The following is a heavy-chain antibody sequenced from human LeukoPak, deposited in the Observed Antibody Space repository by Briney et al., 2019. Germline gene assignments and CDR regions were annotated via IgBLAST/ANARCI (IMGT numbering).Heavy chain of an antibody. J-gene: IGHJ4*02. Sequence: GGSLRLSCAASGFTFSSYAMHWVRQAPGKGLEWVAVISYDGSNKYYADSVKGRFTISRDNSKNTLYLQMNSLRAEDTAVYYCARGYLWRAVAALEGYFDYWGQGTLVTVSS. CDR2: ISYDGSNK. V-gene: IGHV3-30-3*01. CDR1: GFTFSSYA. D-gene: IGHD6-19*01. CDR3: ARGYLWRAVAALEGYFDY.